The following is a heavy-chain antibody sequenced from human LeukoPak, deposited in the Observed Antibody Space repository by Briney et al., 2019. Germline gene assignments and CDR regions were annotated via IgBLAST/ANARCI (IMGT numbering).Heavy chain of an antibody. CDR2: NRDSGET. D-gene: IGHD4-17*01. J-gene: IGHJ5*02. CDR3: ARDRAVTQDWVEFDP. Sequence: GASLLLCSAGSGFIVSNYYMSCVRLPPGKGQECVSLNRDSGETFYADSVKGRFTISRDNSKNTMYLQMNSLRVEDTALYFCARDRAVTQDWVEFDPWGEGALVTVSS. CDR1: GFIVSNYY. V-gene: IGHV3-53*01.